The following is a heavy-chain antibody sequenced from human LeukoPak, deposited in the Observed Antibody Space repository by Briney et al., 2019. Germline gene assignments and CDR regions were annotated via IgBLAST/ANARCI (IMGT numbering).Heavy chain of an antibody. D-gene: IGHD3-10*01. J-gene: IGHJ6*03. CDR2: INHSGST. CDR3: ARGLVLLWFGEPRTDMDV. CDR1: GGSFSGYY. V-gene: IGHV4-34*01. Sequence: KPSETLSLTCAVYGGSFSGYYWSWIRQPPGKGLEWIGEINHSGSTNYNPSLKSRVTISVDTSKNQFSLKLSSVTAADTAVYYCARGLVLLWFGEPRTDMDVWGKGTTVTLSS.